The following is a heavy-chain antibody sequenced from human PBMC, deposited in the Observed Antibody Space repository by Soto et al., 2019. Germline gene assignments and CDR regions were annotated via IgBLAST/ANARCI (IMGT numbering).Heavy chain of an antibody. Sequence: EVQLLESGGGLVQPGGSLRLSCAASAFTFSSYAMSWVRQAPGKGLEWVSVISGSGSSTYFSDSVRGRFTISRDNTKSTLYQAMYSLRVCVTSVYYCAKCYGRAAAGYKYLFAMDVWGQGTTVTVSS. CDR3: AKCYGRAAAGYKYLFAMDV. V-gene: IGHV3-23*01. D-gene: IGHD5-12*01. CDR2: ISGSGSST. J-gene: IGHJ6*02. CDR1: AFTFSSYA.